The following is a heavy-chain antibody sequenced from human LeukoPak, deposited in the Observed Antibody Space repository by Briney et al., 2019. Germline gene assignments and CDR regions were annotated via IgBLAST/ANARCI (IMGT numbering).Heavy chain of an antibody. J-gene: IGHJ4*02. V-gene: IGHV3-30*18. D-gene: IGHD7-27*01. CDR1: GFTFSTYG. CDR2: ASYDGSNK. Sequence: PGGSLRLSCAASGFTFSTYGMHWVRQAPGKGLEWVAVASYDGSNKYYADSVKGRFTISRDNPKNTLYLQMNSLRAEDTAVYYCAKDWGNWGYGYYFDYGGQGPLVTVS. CDR3: AKDWGNWGYGYYFDY.